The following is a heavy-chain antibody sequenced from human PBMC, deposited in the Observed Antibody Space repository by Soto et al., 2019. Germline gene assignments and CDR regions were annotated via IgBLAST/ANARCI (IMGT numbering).Heavy chain of an antibody. V-gene: IGHV3-74*01. CDR1: GFTLRGYC. CDR2: INSDGSST. CDR3: AKDGRLGQFDY. J-gene: IGHJ4*02. Sequence: EVQLVESGGGLVQPGGSLRLSCAASGFTLRGYCMHWVRQAPGKGLVWFSRINSDGSSTSYADSVKGRFTISRDNAKNTLYLQMNSLRAEDTAVYYCAKDGRLGQFDYWGQGTLVTASS. D-gene: IGHD1-1*01.